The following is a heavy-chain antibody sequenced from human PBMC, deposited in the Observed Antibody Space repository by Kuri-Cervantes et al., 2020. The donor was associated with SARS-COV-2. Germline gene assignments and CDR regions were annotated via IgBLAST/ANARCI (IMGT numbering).Heavy chain of an antibody. V-gene: IGHV1-8*03. CDR3: ARATHYDSSRYYYSFDY. J-gene: IGHJ4*01. D-gene: IGHD3-22*01. Sequence: ASVKVSCKASGYTFTSYDINWVRQATGQGLEWMGWMNPNSGNTGYAQKFQGRVTITRNTSISTAYMELSSLRSEDTAVYYCARATHYDSSRYYYSFDYWGQGTLVTVSS. CDR1: GYTFTSYD. CDR2: MNPNSGNT.